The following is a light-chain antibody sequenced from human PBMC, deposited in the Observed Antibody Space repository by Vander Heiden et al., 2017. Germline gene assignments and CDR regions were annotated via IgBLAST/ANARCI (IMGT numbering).Light chain of an antibody. Sequence: EIVLTQSPATLSFSPGERATLSCRASQSVSSYLAWYQQKPGQAPRLLIYDASNRATGIPARFSGSGCGTDFTLTISSLEPEDFAVYYCQQRSNWPPLTFGGGTKVEIK. V-gene: IGKV3-11*01. CDR3: QQRSNWPPLT. CDR1: QSVSSY. J-gene: IGKJ4*01. CDR2: DAS.